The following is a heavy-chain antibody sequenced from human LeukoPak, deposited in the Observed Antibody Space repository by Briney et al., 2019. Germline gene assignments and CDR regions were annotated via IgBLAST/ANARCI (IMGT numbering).Heavy chain of an antibody. CDR2: ISAYNGNT. CDR3: AREALYYYDSSAPDGY. J-gene: IGHJ4*02. CDR1: GYTFTSYG. V-gene: IGHV1-18*01. D-gene: IGHD3-22*01. Sequence: GASVTVSCTASGYTFTSYGISWVRQAPGQGLEWMGWISAYNGNTNYAQKLQGRVTMTTDTSTSTAYMELRSLRSDDTAVYYCAREALYYYDSSAPDGYWGQETLVTVSS.